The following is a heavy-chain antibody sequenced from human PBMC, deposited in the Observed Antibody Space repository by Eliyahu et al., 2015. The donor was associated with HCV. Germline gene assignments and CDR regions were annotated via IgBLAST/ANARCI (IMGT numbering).Heavy chain of an antibody. J-gene: IGHJ6*02. Sequence: QVQLQESGPGLVKPSQTLSLTCTVSGGSISSGSYYWSWIRQPAGKGLEWIGRIYTSGGTNYNPSLKSRVTISVDTSKNQFSLKLSSVTAADTAVYYCARVGAEERLYGMDVWGQGTTVTVSS. D-gene: IGHD4-11*01. CDR1: GGSISSGSYY. CDR2: IYTSGGT. CDR3: ARVGAEERLYGMDV. V-gene: IGHV4-61*02.